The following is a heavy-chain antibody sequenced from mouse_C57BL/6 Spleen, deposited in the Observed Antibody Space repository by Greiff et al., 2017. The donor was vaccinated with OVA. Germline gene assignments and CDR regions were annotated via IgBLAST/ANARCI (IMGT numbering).Heavy chain of an antibody. CDR2: IHPNSGST. Sequence: QVQLQQSGAELVKPGASVKLSCKASGYTFTSYWMHWVKQRPGQGLEWIGMIHPNSGSTNYNEKFKSKATLTVDKSSSTAYMQLSSLTSEDSAVYYCANPQTAQAPAWFAYWGQGTLVTVSA. V-gene: IGHV1-64*01. CDR1: GYTFTSYW. CDR3: ANPQTAQAPAWFAY. J-gene: IGHJ3*01. D-gene: IGHD3-2*02.